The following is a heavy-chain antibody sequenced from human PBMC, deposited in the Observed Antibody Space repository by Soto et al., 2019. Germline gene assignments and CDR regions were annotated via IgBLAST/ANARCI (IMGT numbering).Heavy chain of an antibody. CDR1: GYTFTSYG. D-gene: IGHD6-6*01. V-gene: IGHV1-18*04. Sequence: GASVKVSCKASGYTFTSYGISWVRQAPGQGLEWMGWISAYNGNTNYAQKLQGRVTMTTDTSTSTAYMELRSLRSDDTAVYYCARDSSSSVLVGFDYWGQGTLVTVSS. CDR3: ARDSSSSVLVGFDY. CDR2: ISAYNGNT. J-gene: IGHJ4*02.